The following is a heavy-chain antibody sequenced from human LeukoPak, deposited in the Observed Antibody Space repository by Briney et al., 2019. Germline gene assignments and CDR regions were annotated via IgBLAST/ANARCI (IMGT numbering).Heavy chain of an antibody. CDR2: IYSGGST. Sequence: GGSLRLSCAASGFTVSSNYMSWVRQAPGKGLEWVSVIYSGGSTYYADSVKGRFTISRDNAKNSLYLQMNSLRAEDTAVYYCARAHDTTGVGATTDYWGQGTLVTVSS. V-gene: IGHV3-53*01. D-gene: IGHD1-26*01. J-gene: IGHJ4*02. CDR1: GFTVSSNY. CDR3: ARAHDTTGVGATTDY.